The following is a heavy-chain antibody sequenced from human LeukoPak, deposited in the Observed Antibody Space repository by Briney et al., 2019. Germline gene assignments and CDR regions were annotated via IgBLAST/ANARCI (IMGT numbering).Heavy chain of an antibody. CDR3: AKDYGGNPYDY. J-gene: IGHJ4*02. V-gene: IGHV3-23*01. CDR2: ISGSAGYT. CDR1: GFSFTDYP. D-gene: IGHD4-23*01. Sequence: PGGSLRLSCATSGFSFTDYPMNWVRQAPGKGLEWVSVISGSAGYTYYADSVKGRFTISRDNSKNTLYLQMNSLRAEDTAVYYCAKDYGGNPYDYWGQGTLVTVSS.